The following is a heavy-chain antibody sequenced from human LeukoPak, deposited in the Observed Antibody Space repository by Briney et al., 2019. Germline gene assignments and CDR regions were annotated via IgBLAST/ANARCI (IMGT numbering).Heavy chain of an antibody. J-gene: IGHJ6*03. V-gene: IGHV1-46*01. D-gene: IGHD4-11*01. Sequence: VVSVKVSCKASGYTFTSYYMHWVRQAPGQGLEWMGIINPSGGSTSYAQKFQGRVTITTDESTSTAYMELSSLRSEDTAVYYWARAVNDYSNYPSPYPYYYYMDVWGKGTTVTVSS. CDR1: GYTFTSYY. CDR2: INPSGGST. CDR3: ARAVNDYSNYPSPYPYYYYMDV.